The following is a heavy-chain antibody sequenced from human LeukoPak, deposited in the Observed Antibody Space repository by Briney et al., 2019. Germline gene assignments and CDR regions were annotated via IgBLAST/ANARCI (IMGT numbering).Heavy chain of an antibody. D-gene: IGHD6-6*01. CDR3: ARQGPIAASYYFNY. J-gene: IGHJ4*02. CDR1: GGSISSSSYY. Sequence: SETLYLTCTVSGGSISSSSYYWGWIRQPPGKGVEWIGSIYYSGSTYYNPSLKSRVTISVDTSKNQFSLKLSSVTAADTAVYYCARQGPIAASYYFNYWGQGTLVTVSS. V-gene: IGHV4-39*01. CDR2: IYYSGST.